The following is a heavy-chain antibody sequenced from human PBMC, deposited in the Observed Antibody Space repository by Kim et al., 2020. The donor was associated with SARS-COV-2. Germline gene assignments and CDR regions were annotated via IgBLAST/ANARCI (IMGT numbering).Heavy chain of an antibody. J-gene: IGHJ4*02. D-gene: IGHD3-22*01. CDR3: ARDGSSGYIDY. Sequence: KYYADSVKGRFTISRDNSKNTLYLQMNSLRAEDTAVYYCARDGSSGYIDYWGQGTLVTVSS. CDR2: K. V-gene: IGHV3-33*01.